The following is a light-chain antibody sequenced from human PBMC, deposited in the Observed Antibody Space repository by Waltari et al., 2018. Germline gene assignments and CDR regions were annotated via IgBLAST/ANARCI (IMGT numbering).Light chain of an antibody. Sequence: QSALTQPASVSGSPGQSITISCAGTSVDVGGYNYASWYQQHPGKAPKLMIYEVSNRPSGVSNRFSGSKSGNTASLTISGLQAEDEADYYCSSYTSSSTVVFGGGTKLTVL. CDR2: EVS. CDR1: SVDVGGYNY. CDR3: SSYTSSSTVV. V-gene: IGLV2-14*01. J-gene: IGLJ2*01.